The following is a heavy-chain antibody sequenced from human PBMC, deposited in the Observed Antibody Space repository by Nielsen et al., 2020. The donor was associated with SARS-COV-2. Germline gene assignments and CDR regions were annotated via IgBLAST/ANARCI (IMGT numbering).Heavy chain of an antibody. V-gene: IGHV3-33*01. J-gene: IGHJ2*01. CDR3: ARAPAGPYWYFDL. CDR2: IWYDGSNK. CDR1: GFTFSSYG. Sequence: GGSLRLSCAASGFTFSSYGMHWVRQAPGKGLEWVAVIWYDGSNKYYADSVKGRFTISRDNSKNTLYLQMNSLRAEDTAVYYCARAPAGPYWYFDLWGRGTLVTVSS.